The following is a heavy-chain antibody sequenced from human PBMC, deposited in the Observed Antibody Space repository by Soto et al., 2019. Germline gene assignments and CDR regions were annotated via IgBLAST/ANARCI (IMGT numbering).Heavy chain of an antibody. D-gene: IGHD1-1*01. CDR1: GFTFDDYA. CDR3: AKGHTTAVFSYFDL. Sequence: EVQLVESGGGLVQPGRSLRLSCAASGFTFDDYAMNWVRQAPGKGLEWVSSISWNSGNIVYADSVKGRFTISRDNAKNSLYLQMNGLRAEDTAFYYCAKGHTTAVFSYFDLWGRGILLTVSS. CDR2: ISWNSGNI. J-gene: IGHJ2*01. V-gene: IGHV3-9*01.